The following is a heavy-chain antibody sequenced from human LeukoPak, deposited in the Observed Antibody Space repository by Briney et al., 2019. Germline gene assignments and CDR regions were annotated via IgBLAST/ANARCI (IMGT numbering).Heavy chain of an antibody. CDR3: ARDRSQEFDP. CDR1: RFTFRNYA. V-gene: IGHV3-30*04. J-gene: IGHJ5*02. Sequence: GGSLRLSCAASRFTFRNYAMHWVRQAPGKGLEWVAVISSDGTNKDYADSVKGRFSISRDNSKNTLYLQMNRLRADDTSVYYCARDRSQEFDPWGQGTLVTVSS. D-gene: IGHD3-10*01. CDR2: ISSDGTNK.